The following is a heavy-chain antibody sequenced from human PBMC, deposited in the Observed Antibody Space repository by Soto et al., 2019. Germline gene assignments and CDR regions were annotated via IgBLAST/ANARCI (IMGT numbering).Heavy chain of an antibody. CDR3: AKATATGGGAFDI. Sequence: GGSLRLSCAASGLICSSYDMSWVRQAPGKGLEWVSTILVDGRTFYVDSVKGRFTISRDSSQNTVYLQMNSLTAGDTALYYCAKATATGGGAFDICGQGTMVTVSS. CDR2: ILVDGRT. D-gene: IGHD2-8*02. CDR1: GLICSSYD. V-gene: IGHV3-23*01. J-gene: IGHJ3*02.